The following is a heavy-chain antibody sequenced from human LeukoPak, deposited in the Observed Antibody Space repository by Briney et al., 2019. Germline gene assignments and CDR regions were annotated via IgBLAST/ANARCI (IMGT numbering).Heavy chain of an antibody. CDR1: GFTLSSYG. J-gene: IGHJ4*02. V-gene: IGHV3-21*01. CDR3: ALRIQLWGGGLDY. D-gene: IGHD5-18*01. Sequence: GGSLRLSCTASGFTLSSYGMNWVRQAPGKGLEWVSSISSSSSYIYYADSVKGRFTISRDNAKNSLYLQMNSLRAEDTAVYYCALRIQLWGGGLDYWGQGTLVTVSS. CDR2: ISSSSSYI.